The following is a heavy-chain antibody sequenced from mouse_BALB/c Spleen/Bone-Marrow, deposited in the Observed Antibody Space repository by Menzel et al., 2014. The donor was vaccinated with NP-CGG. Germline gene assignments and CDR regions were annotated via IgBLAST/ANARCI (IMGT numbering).Heavy chain of an antibody. CDR1: GFTFTDYY. CDR2: IRNKANGYTT. Sequence: DVMLVESGGGLLQPGGSLRLSCATSGFTFTDYYMSWVRQPPGKALEWLGFIRNKANGYTTEYSASVKGRFTISRDNSQSILYLQMSTPRAEDSATYYCARALIVFDYWGQGTTLTVSS. CDR3: ARALIVFDY. V-gene: IGHV7-3*02. J-gene: IGHJ2*01.